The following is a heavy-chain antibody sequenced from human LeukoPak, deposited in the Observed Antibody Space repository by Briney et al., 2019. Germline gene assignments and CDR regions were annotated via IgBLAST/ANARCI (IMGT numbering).Heavy chain of an antibody. V-gene: IGHV3-33*01. J-gene: IGHJ4*02. CDR1: GFTFSSYG. D-gene: IGHD2-2*01. CDR2: IWFDGSNK. CDR3: ARDRRYCSSTSCYDLVY. Sequence: GRSLRLSCAASGFTFSSYGMHWVRQAPGKGLEWVAVIWFDGSNKYYADSVKGRFTISRDNSKNTLYLQMNSLRAEDTAVYYCARDRRYCSSTSCYDLVYWGQGTLVTVSS.